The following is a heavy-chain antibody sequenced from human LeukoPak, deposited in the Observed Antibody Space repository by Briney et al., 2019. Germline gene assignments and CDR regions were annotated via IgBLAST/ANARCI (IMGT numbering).Heavy chain of an antibody. D-gene: IGHD3-10*01. CDR2: ISGSGGST. CDR3: AKDYFWEGDWFDP. Sequence: GGSLRLSCAASGFTFSSYAMSWVRQAQGKGLGWVSAISGSGGSTYYADSVKGRFTISRDNSKNTLYLQMNSLRAEDTAVYYCAKDYFWEGDWFDPWGQGTLVTVSS. J-gene: IGHJ5*02. CDR1: GFTFSSYA. V-gene: IGHV3-23*01.